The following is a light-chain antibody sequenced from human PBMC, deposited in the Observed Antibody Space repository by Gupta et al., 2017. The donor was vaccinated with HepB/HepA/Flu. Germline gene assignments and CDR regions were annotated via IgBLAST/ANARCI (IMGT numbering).Light chain of an antibody. CDR3: QQYNNWPPIT. Sequence: DIVMPQSPATLSVSPGERANLSCRASQSVSSNLAWYQQKPGQAPRLLIYGASTRATGIPARFIGSGSGTEFTLTISSLQSEDVAVYYCQQYNNWPPITFGQGTRLEIK. V-gene: IGKV3-15*01. J-gene: IGKJ5*01. CDR2: GAS. CDR1: QSVSSN.